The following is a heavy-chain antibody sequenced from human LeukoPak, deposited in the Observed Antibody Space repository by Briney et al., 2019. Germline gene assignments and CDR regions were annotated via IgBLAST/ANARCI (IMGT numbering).Heavy chain of an antibody. CDR3: ARDQPPPSLNRYYDFWSGYWGLPYYYGMDV. CDR1: GYTFTSYY. D-gene: IGHD3-3*01. J-gene: IGHJ6*02. CDR2: INPSGGST. V-gene: IGHV1-46*01. Sequence: ASVKVSCKASGYTFTSYYMHWVRQAPGQGLEWMGIINPSGGSTSYAQKFQGRVTMTRDTSTSTVYVELSSLRSEDTAVYYCARDQPPPSLNRYYDFWSGYWGLPYYYGMDVWGQGTTVTVSS.